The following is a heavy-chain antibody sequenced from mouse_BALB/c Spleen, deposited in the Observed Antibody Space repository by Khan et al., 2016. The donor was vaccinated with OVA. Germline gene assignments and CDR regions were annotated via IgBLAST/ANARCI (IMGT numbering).Heavy chain of an antibody. V-gene: IGHV5-17*02. Sequence: EVQLVESGGGLVQPGGSRKLSCAASGFTFTSHGMHWIRQAPEKGLEWVAYISSDSSTIYYADTVKGRFTISRDNPKNTLFLQMTSLRSGDTAMYFCATSYFYGYYFDYWGQGTTLTVSS. CDR3: ATSYFYGYYFDY. CDR2: ISSDSSTI. D-gene: IGHD1-1*01. CDR1: GFTFTSHG. J-gene: IGHJ2*01.